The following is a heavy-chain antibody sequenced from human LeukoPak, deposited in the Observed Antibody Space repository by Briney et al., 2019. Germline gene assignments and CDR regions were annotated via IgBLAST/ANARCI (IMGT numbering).Heavy chain of an antibody. Sequence: GGSLRLSCAASGFTFSRYWISWVRQAPGKGLEWVANIKQDGSEKSYVDSVKGRFTISRDNAKNSLYLQMDSLRAEDTAVYYCAREMEGFDYWGQGTLVTVSS. CDR3: AREMEGFDY. D-gene: IGHD2-8*01. V-gene: IGHV3-7*01. J-gene: IGHJ4*02. CDR1: GFTFSRYW. CDR2: IKQDGSEK.